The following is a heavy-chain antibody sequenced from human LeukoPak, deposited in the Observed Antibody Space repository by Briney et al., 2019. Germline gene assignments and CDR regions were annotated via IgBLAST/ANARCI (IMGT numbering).Heavy chain of an antibody. CDR2: IRGSGDRT. D-gene: IGHD1-26*01. CDR1: GFTFSSYA. CDR3: AKDSKIVGATFRSYHYMDV. V-gene: IGHV3-23*01. Sequence: SGGSLRLSCAASGFTFSSYAMSWVRQAPGKGLEWVSAIRGSGDRTHYADSVKGRFTISRDNSKNTLYLQMNSLRAEDTAVYYCAKDSKIVGATFRSYHYMDVWGKGTAVTVSS. J-gene: IGHJ6*03.